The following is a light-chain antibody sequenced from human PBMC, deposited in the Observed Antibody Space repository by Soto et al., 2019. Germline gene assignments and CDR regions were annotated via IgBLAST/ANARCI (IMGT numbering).Light chain of an antibody. V-gene: IGKV1-5*03. CDR1: QSISSW. CDR2: KAS. Sequence: EIQMTPFPSTLSASVGDRVTITCRASQSISSWLAWLQQRPGKAPKLLIYKASNLDSGVPSRFSGSGSGTDFTLTISSLQPDDSATYYCQQYAILWTFGQGTKVDIK. J-gene: IGKJ1*01. CDR3: QQYAILWT.